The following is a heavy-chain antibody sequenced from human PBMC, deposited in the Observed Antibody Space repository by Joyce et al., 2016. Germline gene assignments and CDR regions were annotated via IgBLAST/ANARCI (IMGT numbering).Heavy chain of an antibody. CDR1: G. J-gene: IGHJ4*02. Sequence: GMHWVRQAPGKGLEWVAVISYDGSNKYYGDSVKGRFTISRDNSKNTLYLQMNSLRAEDTAVYYCAKDPARSKSPGFYFEYWGQGTLVTVSS. D-gene: IGHD2-15*01. CDR3: AKDPARSKSPGFYFEY. V-gene: IGHV3-30*18. CDR2: ISYDGSNK.